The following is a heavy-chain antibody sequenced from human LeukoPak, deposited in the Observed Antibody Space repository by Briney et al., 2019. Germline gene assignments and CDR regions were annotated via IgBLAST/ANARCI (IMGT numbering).Heavy chain of an antibody. CDR3: ARYAYSYTPWFAP. Sequence: PSETLSLTCTVSGGSISSYFWSWIRQPPGKGLEWIGYIYYSGSTNYNPSLKSRVTISVDTSKNQFSLKLSSVTAADTAVYYCARYAYSYTPWFAPWGQGTLVTVSS. V-gene: IGHV4-59*08. J-gene: IGHJ5*02. CDR1: GGSISSYF. D-gene: IGHD5-18*01. CDR2: IYYSGST.